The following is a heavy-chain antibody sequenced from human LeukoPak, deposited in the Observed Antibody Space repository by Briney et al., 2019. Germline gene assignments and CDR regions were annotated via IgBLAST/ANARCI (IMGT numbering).Heavy chain of an antibody. Sequence: ASETLSLTCTVSGGSISSGSYYWSWIRQPAGKGLEWIGRIYTSGSTNYNPSLKSRVTISVDTSKNQFSLKLSSVTAADTAVYYCARQCSGGSCYSGSTDYWGQGTLVTVSS. V-gene: IGHV4-61*02. CDR3: ARQCSGGSCYSGSTDY. J-gene: IGHJ4*02. D-gene: IGHD2-15*01. CDR1: GGSISSGSYY. CDR2: IYTSGST.